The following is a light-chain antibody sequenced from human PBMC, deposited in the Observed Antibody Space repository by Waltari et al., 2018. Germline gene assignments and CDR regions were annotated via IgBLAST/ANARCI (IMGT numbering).Light chain of an antibody. CDR2: DVT. V-gene: IGLV2-14*03. CDR3: SSYTSISTLGGV. CDR1: SSDVGGYNY. J-gene: IGLJ1*01. Sequence: QSALTQPASVSGSPGQSITISCTGTSSDVGGYNYVSWYQQHPGKAPKLMIYDVTDRPSGVSDRFSGSKSGNTASLTISGLQAEDEADYDCSSYTSISTLGGVFGTGTRVTVL.